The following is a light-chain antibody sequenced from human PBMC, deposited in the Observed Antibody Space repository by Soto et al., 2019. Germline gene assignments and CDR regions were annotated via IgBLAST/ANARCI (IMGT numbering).Light chain of an antibody. J-gene: IGKJ4*01. V-gene: IGKV1-39*01. CDR2: TTS. Sequence: DIQMTQSPSSLSASVGDRVTITCRASQTITNFLNWYQQKPGKAPKLLIYTTSNLHTGVPSRFSGSGSGTYFTLTITSRQPEDFATYYCQQTYSTPLTFGGGTKVEIK. CDR3: QQTYSTPLT. CDR1: QTITNF.